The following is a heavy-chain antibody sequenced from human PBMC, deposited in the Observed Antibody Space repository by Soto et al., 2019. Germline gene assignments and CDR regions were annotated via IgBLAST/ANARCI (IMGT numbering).Heavy chain of an antibody. CDR3: AREGGYDFWSAYDFDY. CDR2: IWYDGSNK. V-gene: IGHV3-33*01. CDR1: GFTFSSYG. Sequence: QVQLVESGGGVVQPGRSLRLSCAASGFTFSSYGMHWVRQAPGKGLEWVAVIWYDGSNKYYADSVKGRFTISRDNSKNTLYLQMNSLRAEDTAVCYCAREGGYDFWSAYDFDYWGQGTLVTVSS. D-gene: IGHD3-3*01. J-gene: IGHJ4*02.